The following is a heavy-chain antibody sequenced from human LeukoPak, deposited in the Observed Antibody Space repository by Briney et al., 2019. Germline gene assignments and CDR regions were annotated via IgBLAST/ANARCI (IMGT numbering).Heavy chain of an antibody. V-gene: IGHV3-30*04. CDR1: GFTFSSYA. CDR3: ARARYQLPRPGFGGSVAGSTYFDY. CDR2: ISYDGSNK. J-gene: IGHJ4*02. Sequence: GRSLRLSCAASGFTFSSYAMHWVRQAPGKGLEWVAVISYDGSNKYYADSVKGRFTISRDNSKNTLYLQMHSLRAEDTAVYYCARARYQLPRPGFGGSVAGSTYFDYWGQGTLVTVSS. D-gene: IGHD2-2*01.